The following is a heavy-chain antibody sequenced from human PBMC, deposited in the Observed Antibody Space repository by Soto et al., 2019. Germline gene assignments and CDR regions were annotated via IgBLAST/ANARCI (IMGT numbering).Heavy chain of an antibody. CDR1: SGSISSYY. J-gene: IGHJ3*02. D-gene: IGHD2-21*02. Sequence: SETLSLTCTVSSGSISSYYWGWIRQPPGKGLEWIGSIYYSGSTYYNPSLKSRVTISVDTSKNQFSLKLSSVTAADTAVYYCARTSRGNSYAFDIWGQGTMVNVS. CDR2: IYYSGST. V-gene: IGHV4-39*01. CDR3: ARTSRGNSYAFDI.